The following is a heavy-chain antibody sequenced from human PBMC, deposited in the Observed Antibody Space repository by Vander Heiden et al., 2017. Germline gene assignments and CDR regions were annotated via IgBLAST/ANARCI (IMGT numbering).Heavy chain of an antibody. V-gene: IGHV4-34*01. Sequence: QVQLQQWGAGLLKPSETLSLTFVVYGGSLRDSYWSWIRQPPGKGLEWIGDINHSGGTNYNPSLKSRVTISVDTSKNQFSLTLRSVTAADSGIYYCVKNYDFWGQGTLVTVSS. J-gene: IGHJ4*02. CDR3: VKNYDF. CDR1: GGSLRDSY. CDR2: INHSGGT.